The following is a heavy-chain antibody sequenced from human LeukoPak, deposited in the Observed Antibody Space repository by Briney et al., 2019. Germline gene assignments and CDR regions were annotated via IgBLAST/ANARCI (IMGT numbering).Heavy chain of an antibody. CDR2: ISSSGSTI. D-gene: IGHD3-3*01. Sequence: PGGSLRLSCAASGFTFSSYEMNWVRQAPGKGLEWVSYISSSGSTIYYADSVKGRFTISRDNAKNSLYLQMNGLRAEDTAVYYCARAPKDYDFWSGYYDYWGQGTLVTVSS. CDR3: ARAPKDYDFWSGYYDY. CDR1: GFTFSSYE. V-gene: IGHV3-48*03. J-gene: IGHJ4*02.